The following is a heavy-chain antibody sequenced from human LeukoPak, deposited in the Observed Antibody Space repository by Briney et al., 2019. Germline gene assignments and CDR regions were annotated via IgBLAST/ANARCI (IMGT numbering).Heavy chain of an antibody. D-gene: IGHD3-22*01. Sequence: GGSLGLSCAASGFTFSSYGMHWVRQAPGKGLEWVAVISYDGSNKYYADSVKGRFTISRDNSKNTLYLQMNSLGAEDTAVYYCARGDYYDSSGYLVYWGQGTLVTVSS. J-gene: IGHJ4*02. V-gene: IGHV3-30*03. CDR2: ISYDGSNK. CDR1: GFTFSSYG. CDR3: ARGDYYDSSGYLVY.